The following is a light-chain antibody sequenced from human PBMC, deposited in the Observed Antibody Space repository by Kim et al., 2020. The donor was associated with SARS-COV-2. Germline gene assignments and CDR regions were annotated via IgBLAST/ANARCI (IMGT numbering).Light chain of an antibody. CDR1: QDISNY. CDR3: QQYDNLPYT. CDR2: DVS. Sequence: DIQMTQSPSFLSASIGDRVTITCQASQDISNYLNWYQQKPGKAPKLLIYDVSNVESVVPSRFSGSGSVTDFTFTISSLQPEDIATYYCQQYDNLPYTFGQGTNLEI. V-gene: IGKV1-33*01. J-gene: IGKJ2*01.